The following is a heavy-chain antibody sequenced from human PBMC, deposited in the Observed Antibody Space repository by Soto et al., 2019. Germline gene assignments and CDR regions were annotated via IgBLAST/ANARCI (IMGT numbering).Heavy chain of an antibody. CDR2: ISYDGSNK. CDR3: ARDGQQWLVHLAEYFQH. J-gene: IGHJ1*01. V-gene: IGHV3-30-3*01. CDR1: GFTFSSYA. Sequence: GESLKISCAASGFTFSSYAMHWVRQAPGKGLEWVAVISYDGSNKYYADSVKGRFTISRDNSKNTLYLQMNSLRAEDTAVYYCARDGQQWLVHLAEYFQHWGQGTLVTVSS. D-gene: IGHD6-19*01.